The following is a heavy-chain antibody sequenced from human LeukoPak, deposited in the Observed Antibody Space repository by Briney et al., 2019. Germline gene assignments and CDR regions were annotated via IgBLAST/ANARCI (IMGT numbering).Heavy chain of an antibody. J-gene: IGHJ4*02. CDR1: GFSFRSHG. CDR2: ISSSSSYI. Sequence: GGTLRLSCAASGFSFRSHGMNWVRQAPGKGLEWVSSISSSSSYIYYADSVKGRFTISRDNAKNSLYLQMNSLRAEDTAVYYCARAGGWGYSSSSGYYFDYWGQGTLVTVSS. V-gene: IGHV3-21*01. D-gene: IGHD6-6*01. CDR3: ARAGGWGYSSSSGYYFDY.